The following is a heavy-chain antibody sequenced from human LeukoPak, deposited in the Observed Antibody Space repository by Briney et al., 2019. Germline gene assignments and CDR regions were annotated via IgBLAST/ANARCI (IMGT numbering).Heavy chain of an antibody. CDR2: INHSGST. V-gene: IGHV4-34*01. CDR1: GGSFSGYY. D-gene: IGHD6-19*01. CDR3: ARGLPGYSSCRTFDY. Sequence: KPSETLSLTCAVYGGSFSGYYWSWIRQPPGKGLEWIGEINHSGSTNYNPSLKSRVTISVDTSKNQFSLKLSSVTAADTAVYYCARGLPGYSSCRTFDYWGQGTLVTVSS. J-gene: IGHJ4*02.